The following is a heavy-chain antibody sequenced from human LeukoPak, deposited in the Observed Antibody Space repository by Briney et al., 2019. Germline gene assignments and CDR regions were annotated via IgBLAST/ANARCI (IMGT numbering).Heavy chain of an antibody. J-gene: IGHJ4*02. Sequence: SETLSLTCAVYGGSFSGYYWSWIRQPPGRGLEWIGYIYYSGSTNYNPSLKSRVTISVDTSKNQFSLKLSSVTAADTAVYYCARALDYYDSSGYTYFADWGQGTLVTVSS. D-gene: IGHD3-22*01. CDR1: GGSFSGYY. CDR2: IYYSGST. V-gene: IGHV4-59*01. CDR3: ARALDYYDSSGYTYFAD.